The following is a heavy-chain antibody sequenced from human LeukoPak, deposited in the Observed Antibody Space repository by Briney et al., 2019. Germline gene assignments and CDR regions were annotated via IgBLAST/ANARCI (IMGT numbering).Heavy chain of an antibody. V-gene: IGHV5-51*01. CDR3: ARQRDGYNLGDAFDI. CDR1: GYRFVSHW. D-gene: IGHD5-24*01. CDR2: IYPGDSDT. Sequence: GESLKISCKTSGYRFVSHWIVWVRQMPGKGLEWMGIIYPGDSDTRYSPSFQGQVTISADKSISTAYLQWSSLKASDTAMYYCARQRDGYNLGDAFDIWGQGTMVTVSS. J-gene: IGHJ3*02.